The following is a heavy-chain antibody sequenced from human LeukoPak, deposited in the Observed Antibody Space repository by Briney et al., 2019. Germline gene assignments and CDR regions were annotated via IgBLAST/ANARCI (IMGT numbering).Heavy chain of an antibody. Sequence: GGSLRLSCAASGFTFSDYSMNWVRQAPGKGLEWLSYISSSSRTIYYADSVRGRFTVSRDNAKNSLYLQMNSLRAEDTAVYYCAREPFWSGYYSNLHFDYWGQGTLVTVSS. CDR1: GFTFSDYS. CDR3: AREPFWSGYYSNLHFDY. V-gene: IGHV3-48*04. CDR2: ISSSSRTI. D-gene: IGHD3-3*01. J-gene: IGHJ4*02.